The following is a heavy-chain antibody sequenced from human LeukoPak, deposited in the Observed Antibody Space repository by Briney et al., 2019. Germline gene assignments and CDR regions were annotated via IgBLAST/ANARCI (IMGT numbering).Heavy chain of an antibody. V-gene: IGHV1-69*13. J-gene: IGHJ5*02. Sequence: SVKVSCKVSGGTFSIHDISWVRQPPGQGLEWMGGIIPFFGTTNYTQKFQGRVTITADESTNTAYIELSSLRSEDTAVYYCARDGGGNITMVRNIIVKKNNCLDPWGQGTLVTVSS. CDR2: IIPFFGTT. D-gene: IGHD3-10*01. CDR3: ARDGGGNITMVRNIIVKKNNCLDP. CDR1: GGTFSIHD.